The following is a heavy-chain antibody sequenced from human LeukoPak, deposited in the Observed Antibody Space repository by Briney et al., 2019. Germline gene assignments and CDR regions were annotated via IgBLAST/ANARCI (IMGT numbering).Heavy chain of an antibody. D-gene: IGHD3-22*01. Sequence: PGGSLRLSCAASGFTFSSYAMSWVRQAPGKGLEWVSAISGSGGSTYYADSVEGRFTIARDNSKNTLYLQMNSLIAEDTAVYYCAKDWSDEWLLPDWGQGTLVTVSS. CDR1: GFTFSSYA. J-gene: IGHJ4*02. CDR2: ISGSGGST. V-gene: IGHV3-23*01. CDR3: AKDWSDEWLLPD.